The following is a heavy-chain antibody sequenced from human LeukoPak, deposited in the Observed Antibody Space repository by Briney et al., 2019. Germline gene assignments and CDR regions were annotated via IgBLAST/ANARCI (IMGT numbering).Heavy chain of an antibody. Sequence: PGGSLRLSCAASGFAFSNYAMHWVRQAPGKGLQWVAVISYDGTKEYYADSLKGRFTISRDNSKNTLYLRMNSLRTEDTAVYYCAIGDGLGESSSSFDHWGQGTLVTVSS. D-gene: IGHD3-16*02. CDR3: AIGDGLGESSSSFDH. CDR1: GFAFSNYA. V-gene: IGHV3-30*04. CDR2: ISYDGTKE. J-gene: IGHJ4*02.